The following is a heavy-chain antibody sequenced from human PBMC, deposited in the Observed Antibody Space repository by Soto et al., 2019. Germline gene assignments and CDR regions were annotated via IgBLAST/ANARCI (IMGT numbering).Heavy chain of an antibody. Sequence: EVQLVESGGGLVQPGGSLRLSCEASGFTFSVQYMDWVRQAPGKGLEWVGRIRNKAVKYTTDYAASVKGRFTISRDDSKNSLYVQMNSLKTEDPAMYQCCRGDFQHCGQGTPGTVSS. CDR1: GFTFSVQY. CDR2: IRNKAVKYTT. J-gene: IGHJ1*01. V-gene: IGHV3-72*01. CDR3: CRGDFQH.